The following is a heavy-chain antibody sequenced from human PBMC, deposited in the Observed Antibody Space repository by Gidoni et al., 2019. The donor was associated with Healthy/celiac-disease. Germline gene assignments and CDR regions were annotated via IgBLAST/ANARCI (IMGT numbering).Heavy chain of an antibody. J-gene: IGHJ4*02. CDR3: AKPYYDSSGYYLPPHSFDY. V-gene: IGHV3-30*18. CDR2: ISLDGSNE. Sequence: QVQLVESGGGVVQPGRSLRLSCAASGFPFTSYGMHWVRQAPGKGLEWVAVISLDGSNENYADSVKGRFTISRDNSKNTLYLQMNSLRGEDTAVYYCAKPYYDSSGYYLPPHSFDYWGQGTLVTVSS. CDR1: GFPFTSYG. D-gene: IGHD3-22*01.